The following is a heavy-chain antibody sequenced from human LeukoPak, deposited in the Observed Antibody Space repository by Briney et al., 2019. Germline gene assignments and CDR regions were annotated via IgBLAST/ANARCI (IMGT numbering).Heavy chain of an antibody. Sequence: ASVKVSCKASGYTFTNYYIHWVRQAPGQGLEWMGLINPGGDNTDYAQNFQGRVTMTRDTSTSTVYMELSSLRSEDTAVYYCARERVAYYYDSRADAFDIWGQGTMVTVSS. CDR1: GYTFTNYY. V-gene: IGHV1-46*01. D-gene: IGHD3-22*01. CDR3: ARERVAYYYDSRADAFDI. J-gene: IGHJ3*02. CDR2: INPGGDNT.